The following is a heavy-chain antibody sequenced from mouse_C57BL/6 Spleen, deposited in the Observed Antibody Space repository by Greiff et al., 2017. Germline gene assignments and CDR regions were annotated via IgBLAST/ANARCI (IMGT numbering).Heavy chain of an antibody. CDR2: IYPGNSDT. D-gene: IGHD3-2*02. CDR3: TRYSSGSSFAY. CDR1: GYTFTSYW. V-gene: IGHV1-5*01. Sequence: EVQLQESGTVLARPGASVKMSCKTSGYTFTSYWMHWVKQRPGQGLEWIGAIYPGNSDTSYNQKVKGKAKLTAVTSASTAYMELSSLTNEDSAVYYCTRYSSGSSFAYWGQGTPLTVSS. J-gene: IGHJ2*01.